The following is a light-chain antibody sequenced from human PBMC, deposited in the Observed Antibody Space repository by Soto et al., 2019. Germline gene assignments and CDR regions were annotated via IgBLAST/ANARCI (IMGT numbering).Light chain of an antibody. CDR2: DAS. CDR1: QSVSSY. CDR3: QQYNNWPPIT. J-gene: IGKJ5*01. Sequence: EMVLTQSPGTLSLSPGERATLSCRASQSVSSYLAWYQQKPGQAPRLLIYDASNRATGIPARFSGSGSGTEFTLTISSLQSEDFAVYYCQQYNNWPPITFGQGTRLEI. V-gene: IGKV3-15*01.